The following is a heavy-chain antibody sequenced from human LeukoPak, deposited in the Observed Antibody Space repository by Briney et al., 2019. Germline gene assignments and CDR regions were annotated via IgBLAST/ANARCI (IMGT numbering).Heavy chain of an antibody. Sequence: GGSLRLSCTASGFTFSRYWMSWVRQAPGKGLEWVANIKEDGSDKYYVDSVKGRFTISRDNSKNSLYLQMNSLRAEDTAVYYCARVITVYNDYEEVAEYFQHWGQGTLVIVSS. CDR1: GFTFSRYW. J-gene: IGHJ1*01. D-gene: IGHD4-17*01. V-gene: IGHV3-7*01. CDR3: ARVITVYNDYEEVAEYFQH. CDR2: IKEDGSDK.